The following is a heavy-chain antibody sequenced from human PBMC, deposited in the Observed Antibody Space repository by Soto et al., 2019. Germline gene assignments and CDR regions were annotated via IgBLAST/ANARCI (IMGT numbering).Heavy chain of an antibody. Sequence: ASVKVSCKASGGTFSSHAISWVRQAPGQGLEWMGGIIPIFGTANYAQKFQGRVTITADESTSTAYMELSSLRSEDTAVYYCASDLSSGSLLGYYGMDVWGQGTTVTVSS. CDR2: IIPIFGTA. D-gene: IGHD6-19*01. J-gene: IGHJ6*02. CDR1: GGTFSSHA. V-gene: IGHV1-69*13. CDR3: ASDLSSGSLLGYYGMDV.